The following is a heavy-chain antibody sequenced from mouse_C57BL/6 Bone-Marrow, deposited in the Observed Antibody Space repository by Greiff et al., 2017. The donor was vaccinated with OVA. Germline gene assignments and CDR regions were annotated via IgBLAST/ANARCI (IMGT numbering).Heavy chain of an antibody. CDR2: INPNNGGT. CDR3: ASEGPLVDY. Sequence: EVQLQQSGPELVKPGASVKISCKASGYTFTDYYMNWVKQSHGKSLEWIGDINPNNGGTSYNQKFKGKATLTVDKSSSTAYMELRSLTSEDSAVYYSASEGPLVDYWGQGTSGTVSS. D-gene: IGHD6-1*01. V-gene: IGHV1-26*01. J-gene: IGHJ4*01. CDR1: GYTFTDYY.